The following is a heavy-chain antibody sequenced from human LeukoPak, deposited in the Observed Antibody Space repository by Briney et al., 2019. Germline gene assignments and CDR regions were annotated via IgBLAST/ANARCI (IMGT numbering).Heavy chain of an antibody. Sequence: GGSRRPSCAASGFIFTNFGMAWGRHAPGKGLGWVAIISFDGRIEYYVESVKGRFTISRDKSKNTLYLQMNSLRPEDTAVYYCAKERASMGADAFDIWGEGTMVTVSS. D-gene: IGHD1-26*01. CDR3: AKERASMGADAFDI. V-gene: IGHV3-30*18. CDR2: ISFDGRIE. J-gene: IGHJ3*02. CDR1: GFIFTNFG.